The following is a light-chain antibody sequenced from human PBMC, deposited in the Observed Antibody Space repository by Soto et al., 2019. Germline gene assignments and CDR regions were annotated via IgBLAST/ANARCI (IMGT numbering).Light chain of an antibody. CDR2: DAT. Sequence: DIQMTQSPSTLSASVGDRVTITCRASQNINTWLAWYQQKPGKAPKLLIRDATSPETGVPSRFSGSGSGTEFTLTISSLQPDDLATYYCQQYGRYSLTLGGGTKVDIK. V-gene: IGKV1-5*01. CDR1: QNINTW. J-gene: IGKJ4*01. CDR3: QQYGRYSLT.